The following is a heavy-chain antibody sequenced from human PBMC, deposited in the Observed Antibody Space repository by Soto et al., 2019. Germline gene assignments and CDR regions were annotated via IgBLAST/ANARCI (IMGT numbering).Heavy chain of an antibody. V-gene: IGHV3-30-3*01. Sequence: GGSLRFSCAASGFFFSSYTMHWVRQAQGKGLEWVAAISHDGSNKYYADSVKGRFTISRDNSKNTLYLQMNSLRAEETAVYYCARDSDCHSTSCFFPPHVWGQGTTVTVSS. CDR3: ARDSDCHSTSCFFPPHV. CDR1: GFFFSSYT. CDR2: ISHDGSNK. D-gene: IGHD2-2*01. J-gene: IGHJ6*02.